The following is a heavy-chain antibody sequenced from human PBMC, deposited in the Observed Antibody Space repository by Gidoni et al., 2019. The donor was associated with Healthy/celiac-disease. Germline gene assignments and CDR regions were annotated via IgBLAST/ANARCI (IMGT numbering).Heavy chain of an antibody. V-gene: IGHV3-11*06. Sequence: QVQLVESGGGLVKPGGSLRLPCAASGFTFGDYYMSWIRQAPGKGLEWVSYISSSSSYTNYADSVKGRFTISRDNAKNSLYLQMTSLRAEDTAVYYCARAVVVPAAKDYYFDYWGQGTLVTVSS. CDR1: GFTFGDYY. D-gene: IGHD2-2*01. CDR3: ARAVVVPAAKDYYFDY. CDR2: ISSSSSYT. J-gene: IGHJ4*02.